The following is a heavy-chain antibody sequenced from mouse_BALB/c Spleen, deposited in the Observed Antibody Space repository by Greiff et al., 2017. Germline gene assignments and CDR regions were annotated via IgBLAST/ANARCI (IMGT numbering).Heavy chain of an antibody. V-gene: IGHV1-54*03. CDR2: LNPGSGGT. Sequence: QVQLKQSGAELVRPGTSVKVSCKASGYAFTNYLIEWVKQRPGQGLEWIGVLNPGSGGTNYNEKFKGKATLTADKSSSTAYMQLSSLTSDDSAVYFCARDYGLYYAMDYWGQGTSVTVSS. CDR1: GYAFTNYL. J-gene: IGHJ4*01. D-gene: IGHD1-2*01. CDR3: ARDYGLYYAMDY.